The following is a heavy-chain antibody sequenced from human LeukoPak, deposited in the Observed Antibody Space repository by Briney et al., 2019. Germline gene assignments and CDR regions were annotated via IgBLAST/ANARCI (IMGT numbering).Heavy chain of an antibody. CDR1: GFTLCELW. CDR3: VGGYGWLPDY. CDR2: IKQDGSEK. V-gene: IGHV3-7*04. Sequence: GGSLRLSCVASGFTLCELWMNWVRQAPGKGLEWVANIKQDGSEKNYVDSVKGRFTISRDNAKNSVYLQMNSLRVEDTAVYYCVGGYGWLPDYWGQGTLVTVSS. J-gene: IGHJ4*02. D-gene: IGHD6-19*01.